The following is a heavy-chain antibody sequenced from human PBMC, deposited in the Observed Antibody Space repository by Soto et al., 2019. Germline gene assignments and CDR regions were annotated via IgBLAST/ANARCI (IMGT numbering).Heavy chain of an antibody. CDR1: GGTFSSYA. D-gene: IGHD4-4*01. J-gene: IGHJ4*02. Sequence: SVKVSCKASGGTFSSYAISWVLQAPGQGLEWMGGIIPIFGTANYAQKFQGRVTITADESTSTAYMELNSLRAEDTAVYYCAKAATITTLYNFDFWGQGTLVTVSS. V-gene: IGHV1-69*13. CDR2: IIPIFGTA. CDR3: AKAATITTLYNFDF.